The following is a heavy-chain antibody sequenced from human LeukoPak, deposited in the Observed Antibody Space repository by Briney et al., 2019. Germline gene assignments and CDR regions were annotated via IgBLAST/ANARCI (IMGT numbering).Heavy chain of an antibody. CDR1: GFSFADAT. Sequence: GRSLRLSCAASGFSFADATMHWVRQVPGKGLEWVSGINWNSGTMGYADSVKGRFTVSRDNAKNSLYLQMNSLKTEDTALYYCAKDPYMDVWGKGTKVTVSS. J-gene: IGHJ6*03. V-gene: IGHV3-9*01. CDR2: INWNSGTM. CDR3: AKDPYMDV.